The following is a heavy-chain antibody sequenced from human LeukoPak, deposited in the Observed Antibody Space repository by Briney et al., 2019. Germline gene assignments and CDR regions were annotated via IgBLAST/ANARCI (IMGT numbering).Heavy chain of an antibody. CDR3: ARDARQITSYDSSGYYYTPLRY. J-gene: IGHJ4*02. D-gene: IGHD3-22*01. Sequence: GGSLRLSCAASGFTFSSYSMNWVRQAPGKGLEWVSYISSSSSTIYYADSVKGRFTISRDNAKNSLYLQMNSLRAEDTAVYYCARDARQITSYDSSGYYYTPLRYWGQGTLVTVSS. CDR2: ISSSSSTI. V-gene: IGHV3-48*04. CDR1: GFTFSSYS.